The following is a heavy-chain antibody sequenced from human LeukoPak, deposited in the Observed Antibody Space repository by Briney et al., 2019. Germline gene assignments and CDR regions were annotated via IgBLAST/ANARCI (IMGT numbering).Heavy chain of an antibody. CDR2: IYYSGST. Sequence: KPSETLSLTCTVSGGSISSYYWSWIRQPPGKGLEWIGYIYYSGSTNYNPSLKSRVTISVDTSKNQFSLKLSSVTAADTAVYYCARADYYGSGSYGAIDYWGQGTLVTVSS. CDR3: ARADYYGSGSYGAIDY. CDR1: GGSISSYY. V-gene: IGHV4-59*01. D-gene: IGHD3-10*01. J-gene: IGHJ4*02.